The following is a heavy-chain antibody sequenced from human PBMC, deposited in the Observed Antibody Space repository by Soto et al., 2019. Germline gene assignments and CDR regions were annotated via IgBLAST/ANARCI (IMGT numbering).Heavy chain of an antibody. CDR2: IIPIFGTA. CDR3: ARDNYYDSSGYYAPQDYDY. D-gene: IGHD3-22*01. J-gene: IGHJ4*02. V-gene: IGHV1-69*13. CDR1: GGTFSSYA. Sequence: EASVKVSCKASGGTFSSYAISWVRQAPGQGLEWMGGIIPIFGTANYAQKFQGRVTITADESTSTAYMELSSLRSEDTAVYYCARDNYYDSSGYYAPQDYDYWGQGTLVTVSS.